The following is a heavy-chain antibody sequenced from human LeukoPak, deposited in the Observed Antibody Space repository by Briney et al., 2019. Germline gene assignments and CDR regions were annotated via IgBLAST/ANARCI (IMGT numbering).Heavy chain of an antibody. J-gene: IGHJ4*02. Sequence: AGGSLRLSCAASGFTFSSYWMSWVRQAPGKGLEWVANIKQDGSEKYYVDSVKGRFTISRDNAKNSLYLQMNSLRDEDTAVYYCARDRELGRVGATNYWGQGTLVTVSS. CDR2: IKQDGSEK. V-gene: IGHV3-7*01. D-gene: IGHD1-26*01. CDR3: ARDRELGRVGATNY. CDR1: GFTFSSYW.